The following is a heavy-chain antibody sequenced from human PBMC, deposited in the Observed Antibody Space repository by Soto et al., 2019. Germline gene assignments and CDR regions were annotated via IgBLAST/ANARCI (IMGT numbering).Heavy chain of an antibody. D-gene: IGHD3-9*01. Sequence: PGGSLRLSCAASGFTFSDYYVSWIRQAPGQGLAWVSYISSSSSYTNYADSVKGRFTISRDNAKNSLYLQMNSLRAEDTAVYYCAKDDSADYDILTGYSYYYGMDVWGQGTTVTVSS. J-gene: IGHJ6*02. CDR2: ISSSSSYT. V-gene: IGHV3-11*06. CDR3: AKDDSADYDILTGYSYYYGMDV. CDR1: GFTFSDYY.